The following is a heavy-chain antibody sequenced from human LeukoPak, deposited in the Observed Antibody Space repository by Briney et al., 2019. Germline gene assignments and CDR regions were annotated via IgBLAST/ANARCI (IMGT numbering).Heavy chain of an antibody. CDR3: AKARSITMVRGSPSDP. V-gene: IGHV3-23*01. D-gene: IGHD3-10*01. J-gene: IGHJ5*02. CDR1: GLTFSRYA. CDR2: IRASGDST. Sequence: GGSLRLSCAASGLTFSRYAMSWVRQAPGKGLEWVSGIRASGDSTYYADSVKGRFTISRDNSKNTLYLYMNSLGAEDTAVYYCAKARSITMVRGSPSDPWGQGTLVTVSS.